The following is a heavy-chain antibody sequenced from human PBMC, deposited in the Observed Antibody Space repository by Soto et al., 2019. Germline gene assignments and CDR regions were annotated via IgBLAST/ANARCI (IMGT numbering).Heavy chain of an antibody. CDR3: ARGKSSDHDAFDI. D-gene: IGHD6-19*01. V-gene: IGHV6-1*01. J-gene: IGHJ3*02. CDR2: TYYRSKWYN. CDR1: GDSVPSNSAA. Sequence: SQTLSLTCAISGDSVPSNSAAWNWIRQTPSRGLEWLGRTYYRSKWYNDYAVSVKSRITINPDTSKNQFSLQLNSVTPEDTVVYYCARGKSSDHDAFDIRGQGTMVTVSS.